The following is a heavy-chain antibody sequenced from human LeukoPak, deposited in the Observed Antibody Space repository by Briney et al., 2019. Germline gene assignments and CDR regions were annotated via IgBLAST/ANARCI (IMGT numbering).Heavy chain of an antibody. CDR1: GGSISSSSYC. J-gene: IGHJ4*02. D-gene: IGHD5-12*01. CDR3: ARQDIVSRYFDH. V-gene: IGHV4-39*01. Sequence: SETLSLTCTVSGGSISSSSYCWGWIRQPPGKGLEWIGSIYYSGSTYYNPSLKSRVTISVDTSKKQFSLKLSSATAADTAVYYCARQDIVSRYFDHWGQGTLVTVSS. CDR2: IYYSGST.